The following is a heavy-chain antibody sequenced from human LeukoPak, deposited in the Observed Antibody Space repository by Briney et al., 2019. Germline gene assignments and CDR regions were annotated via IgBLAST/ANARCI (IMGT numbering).Heavy chain of an antibody. CDR2: INPNSGGT. CDR3: VRDWAVENRTQGLGF. Sequence: ASVTVSCKASGYTFTGYYMHWVRQAPGQGLEWMGRINPNSGGTNYAQKFQGRVTMTRDTSISTAYMELSRLRSDDTAVYYCVRDWAVENRTQGLGFWGQGTLVTVSS. J-gene: IGHJ4*02. V-gene: IGHV1-2*06. D-gene: IGHD7-27*01. CDR1: GYTFTGYY.